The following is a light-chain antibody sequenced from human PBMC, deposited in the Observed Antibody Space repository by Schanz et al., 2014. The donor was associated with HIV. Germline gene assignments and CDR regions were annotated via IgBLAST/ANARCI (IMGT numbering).Light chain of an antibody. CDR3: QQYVRSPIT. V-gene: IGKV3-20*01. J-gene: IGKJ5*01. CDR2: DAS. CDR1: QSISSSY. Sequence: EIVLTQSPGTLSLSPGERATLSCRASQSISSSYLAWYQQKPGQAPRLLIYDASTRATGIPARFSGSGSGTEFTLTISSLQSEDFAVYYCQQYVRSPITFGQGTRLDTK.